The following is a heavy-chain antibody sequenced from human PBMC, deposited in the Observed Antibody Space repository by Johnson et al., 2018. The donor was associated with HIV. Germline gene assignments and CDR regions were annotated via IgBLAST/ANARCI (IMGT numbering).Heavy chain of an antibody. CDR3: TRGRHSLDAFDI. CDR2: INSDGSRT. CDR1: GFTFDDYG. J-gene: IGHJ3*02. D-gene: IGHD2-21*01. V-gene: IGHV3-20*04. Sequence: VQLVESGGGVVRPGGSLRLSCAASGFTFDDYGMSWVRQAPGKGLEWVSGINSDGSRTDYADSVKGRFTISRDNAKNTLYLQMNSLRAEDTAVYYCTRGRHSLDAFDIWGQGTMVTVSS.